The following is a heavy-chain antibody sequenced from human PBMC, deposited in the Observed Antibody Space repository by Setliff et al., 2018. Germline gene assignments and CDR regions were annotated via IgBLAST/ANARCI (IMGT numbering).Heavy chain of an antibody. D-gene: IGHD4-17*01. CDR2: IYWNDDK. Sequence: SGPTLVNPTQTLTLTCTFSGFSLSTSRVGVGWIRQPPGKALEWLALIYWNDDKRYSPSLKSRLTITKDTSKNQVVLTMTNMDPVDTATYYCAHKYGDYVRYFQHWGQGTLVTVSS. CDR3: AHKYGDYVRYFQH. V-gene: IGHV2-5*01. CDR1: GFSLSTSRVG. J-gene: IGHJ1*01.